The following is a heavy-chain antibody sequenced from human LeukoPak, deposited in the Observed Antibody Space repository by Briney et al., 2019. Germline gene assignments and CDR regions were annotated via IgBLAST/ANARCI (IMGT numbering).Heavy chain of an antibody. CDR3: ARIAAAGIQYWFDP. J-gene: IGHJ5*02. Sequence: SETLSLTCTVSGGSISSGSYYWSWIRQPPGKGLEWIGEINHSGSTNYNPSLKSRVTISVDTSKNQFSLKLSSVTAADTAVYYCARIAAAGIQYWFDPWGQGTLVTVSS. CDR1: GGSISSGSYY. D-gene: IGHD6-13*01. V-gene: IGHV4-39*07. CDR2: INHSGST.